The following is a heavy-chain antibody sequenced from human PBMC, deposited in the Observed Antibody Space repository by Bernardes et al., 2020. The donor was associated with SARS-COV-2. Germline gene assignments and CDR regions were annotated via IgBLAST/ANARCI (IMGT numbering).Heavy chain of an antibody. CDR2: IYYSGST. V-gene: IGHV4-59*01. CDR1: GGSISSYY. D-gene: IGHD3-9*01. J-gene: IGHJ5*02. CDR3: ARYYDILTGQNWFDP. Sequence: SETLSLTCTVSGGSISSYYWSWNRQPPGKGLEWIGYIYYSGSTNYNPSLKSRVTISVDTSKNQFSLKLSSVTAADTAVYYCARYYDILTGQNWFDPWGQGTLVTVSS.